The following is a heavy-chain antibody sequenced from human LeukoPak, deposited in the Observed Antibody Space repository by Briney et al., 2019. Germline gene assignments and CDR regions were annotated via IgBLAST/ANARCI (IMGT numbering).Heavy chain of an antibody. D-gene: IGHD1-26*01. Sequence: PSETLSLTCTVSGGSISRGDYYWSWIRQPPGKGLEWIGYIYYSGSTYYNPSLKSRVTISVDTSKNQFSLKLSSVTAADTAVYYCASVKGGSYDDAFDIWGQGTMVTVSS. CDR3: ASVKGGSYDDAFDI. V-gene: IGHV4-30-4*01. CDR1: GGSISRGDYY. J-gene: IGHJ3*02. CDR2: IYYSGST.